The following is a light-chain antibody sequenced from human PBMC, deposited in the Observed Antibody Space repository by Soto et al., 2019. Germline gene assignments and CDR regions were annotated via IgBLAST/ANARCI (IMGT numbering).Light chain of an antibody. Sequence: VGYRFTITCRASQSISSYLNWYQQKPGKAPKLMIYAASSFQSGVPSRFSGSGSGTDFTLTISSLQTEDFATYYCQQRYSTPRTFGQGTTGDIK. CDR2: AAS. V-gene: IGKV1-39*01. CDR3: QQRYSTPRT. J-gene: IGKJ1*01. CDR1: QSISSY.